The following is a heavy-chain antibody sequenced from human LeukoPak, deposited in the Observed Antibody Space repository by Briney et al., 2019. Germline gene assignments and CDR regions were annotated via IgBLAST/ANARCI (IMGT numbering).Heavy chain of an antibody. CDR2: IYYSGST. D-gene: IGHD6-19*01. CDR3: AREGASGWYDFYH. V-gene: IGHV4-59*01. J-gene: IGHJ4*02. CDR1: GASISSYY. Sequence: SETLSLTCTVSGASISSYYWSWIRQPPGKGLEWIGYIYYSGSTNYNPSLKSRVTISVDTSKNQFSVMLSSVTAADTAVYYCAREGASGWYDFYHWGQGTLVTVSS.